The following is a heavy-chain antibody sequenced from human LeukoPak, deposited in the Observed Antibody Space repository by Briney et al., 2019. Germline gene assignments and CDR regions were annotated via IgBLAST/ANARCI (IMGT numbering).Heavy chain of an antibody. Sequence: SETLSLTCTVSGGSVSDSSYYWGWIRQPPGKGLEWIGTIYYSGSTYYSLSLKSRVTISEDTSKNQFSLKMRFVTAADTAVYYCARSTLADAFDIWGQGTMVTVSS. D-gene: IGHD1-1*01. CDR1: GGSVSDSSYY. CDR3: ARSTLADAFDI. J-gene: IGHJ3*02. CDR2: IYYSGST. V-gene: IGHV4-39*01.